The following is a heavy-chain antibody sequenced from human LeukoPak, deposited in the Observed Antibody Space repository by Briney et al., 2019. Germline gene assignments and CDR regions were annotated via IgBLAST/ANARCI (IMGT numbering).Heavy chain of an antibody. V-gene: IGHV3-30*02. D-gene: IGHD3-22*01. CDR3: AKGLTYYYDSSGYYYYYYYMDV. J-gene: IGHJ6*03. Sequence: GGSLSFSCAASGFTFSSNGRHWVRRAPGKGREGGAFIRNEERNKYYADSVKGRFTISRDNSKNTLYLQMNSLRAEDTAVYYCAKGLTYYYDSSGYYYYYYYMDVWGKGTTVTVSS. CDR1: GFTFSSNG. CDR2: IRNEERNK.